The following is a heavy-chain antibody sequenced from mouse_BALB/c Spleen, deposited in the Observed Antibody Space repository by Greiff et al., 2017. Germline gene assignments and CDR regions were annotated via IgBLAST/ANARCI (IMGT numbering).Heavy chain of an antibody. J-gene: IGHJ2*01. V-gene: IGHV3-2*02. CDR1: GYSITSDYA. CDR2: ISYSGST. CDR3: ALYDGYYLDY. D-gene: IGHD2-3*01. Sequence: EVQLQESGPGLVKPSQSLSLTCTVTGYSITSDYAWNWIRQFPGNKLEWMGYISYSGSTSYNPSLKSRISITRDTSKNQFFLQLNSVTTEDTATYYCALYDGYYLDYWGQGTTLTVSS.